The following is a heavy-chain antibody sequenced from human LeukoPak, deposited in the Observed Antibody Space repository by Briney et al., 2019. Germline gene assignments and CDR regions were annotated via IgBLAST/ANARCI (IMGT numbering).Heavy chain of an antibody. CDR1: GFTFSSYG. Sequence: GGSLRLSCAASGFTFSSYGMNWVRQAPGKGLEWVSGIRGNGVTTYYADSVKGRFTISRDNSKNTLYLQMSSLGAEDTAVYFCAKDDAWGRYQDWGQGTLVTVSS. V-gene: IGHV3-23*01. J-gene: IGHJ1*01. CDR2: IRGNGVTT. CDR3: AKDDAWGRYQD. D-gene: IGHD3-16*01.